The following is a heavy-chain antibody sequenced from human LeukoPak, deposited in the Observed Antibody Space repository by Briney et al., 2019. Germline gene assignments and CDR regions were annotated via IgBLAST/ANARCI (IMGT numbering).Heavy chain of an antibody. CDR1: GGSFDGYY. Sequence: SETLSLTCAVYGGSFDGYYWSWIRQPPGKGLEWIGEINRSGSTKFNPSLKSRVTISVDTSKNQFSLKLSSVTAADTAVYYCAREGYGDFRPYGMDVWGLGTTVTVSS. CDR2: INRSGST. J-gene: IGHJ6*02. D-gene: IGHD4-17*01. V-gene: IGHV4-34*01. CDR3: AREGYGDFRPYGMDV.